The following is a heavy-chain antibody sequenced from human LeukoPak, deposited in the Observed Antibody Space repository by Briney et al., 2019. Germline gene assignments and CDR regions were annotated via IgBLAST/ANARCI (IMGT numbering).Heavy chain of an antibody. CDR1: GFTSSSYG. D-gene: IGHD2-21*01. J-gene: IGHJ6*02. V-gene: IGHV3-7*01. CDR3: ARYCGGDCYGMDV. Sequence: PGGSLRLSCAASGFTSSSYGMHWVRQAPGKGLEWVANIKQDGSEKDYVDSVKGRFTISRDNAQNSLYLQMNSLRAEDTAVYYCARYCGGDCYGMDVWGQGTTVTVSS. CDR2: IKQDGSEK.